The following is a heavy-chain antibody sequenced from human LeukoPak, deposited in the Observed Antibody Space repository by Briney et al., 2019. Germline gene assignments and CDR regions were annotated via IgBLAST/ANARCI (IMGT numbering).Heavy chain of an antibody. D-gene: IGHD3-3*01. CDR1: GFTFSSYA. V-gene: IGHV3-30-3*01. CDR2: ISYDGSNK. J-gene: IGHJ4*02. Sequence: PGGSLRLSCAASGFTFSSYAMHWVRQAPGKGLEWVAVISYDGSNKYYADSVKGRFTISRDNSKNTLYLQMNSLRAEDTAVYYCARDSGVLYYDFWSGNFDYWGQGTLVTVSS. CDR3: ARDSGVLYYDFWSGNFDY.